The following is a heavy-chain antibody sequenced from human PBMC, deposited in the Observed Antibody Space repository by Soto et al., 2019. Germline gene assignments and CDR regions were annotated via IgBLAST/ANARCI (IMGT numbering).Heavy chain of an antibody. CDR1: GGSISSYY. J-gene: IGHJ4*02. Sequence: QVQLQESGPGLVKPSETLSLTCTVSGGSISSYYWSWIRQPPGKGLEWIGYIYYSGSTNYNPSLKSRVTISVDKSKNQFSLKLSSVTAADTAVYYCAGSKIGIAVAGGIDYWGQGTLVTVSS. CDR2: IYYSGST. D-gene: IGHD6-19*01. V-gene: IGHV4-59*01. CDR3: AGSKIGIAVAGGIDY.